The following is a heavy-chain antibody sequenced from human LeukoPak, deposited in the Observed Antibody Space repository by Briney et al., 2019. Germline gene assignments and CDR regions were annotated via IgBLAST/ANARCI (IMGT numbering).Heavy chain of an antibody. CDR3: ARVRATFSPHFDN. J-gene: IGHJ4*02. D-gene: IGHD5-12*01. CDR1: GFTFSSYW. Sequence: GGSLRLSCAASGFTFSSYWMHWVRQAPGKGLVWVSRINSDGSSTSYADSVKGRFTISRDNAKNTLYLQMNSLRAEDTAVYYCARVRATFSPHFDNWGQGTLVTVSS. V-gene: IGHV3-74*01. CDR2: INSDGSST.